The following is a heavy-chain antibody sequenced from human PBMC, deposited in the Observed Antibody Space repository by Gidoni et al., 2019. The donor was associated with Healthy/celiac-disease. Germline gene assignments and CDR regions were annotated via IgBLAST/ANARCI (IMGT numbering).Heavy chain of an antibody. J-gene: IGHJ3*02. Sequence: QVQLVESGGGVVQPGTSLGLSCAASGLTFSSYGMHWVQQAPGKGLEWVAVIWYDGSNKYYADSVKGRFTISRDNSKNTLYLQMNSLRAEDTAVYYCAREGGLDAFDIWGQGTMVTVSS. V-gene: IGHV3-33*01. CDR2: IWYDGSNK. CDR1: GLTFSSYG. CDR3: AREGGLDAFDI. D-gene: IGHD6-25*01.